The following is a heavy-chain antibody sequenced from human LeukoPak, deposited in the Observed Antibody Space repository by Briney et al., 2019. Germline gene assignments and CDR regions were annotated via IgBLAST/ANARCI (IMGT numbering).Heavy chain of an antibody. V-gene: IGHV3-30*02. Sequence: GGSLILSCAASGFTFSSYGMHWVRQAPGKGLEWVAFIRYDGSNKYYADSVKGRFTISRDNSKNTLYLQMNSLRAEDTAVYYCAKVQVGSSSQDAFDIWGQGTMVTVSS. CDR1: GFTFSSYG. CDR2: IRYDGSNK. J-gene: IGHJ3*02. D-gene: IGHD6-6*01. CDR3: AKVQVGSSSQDAFDI.